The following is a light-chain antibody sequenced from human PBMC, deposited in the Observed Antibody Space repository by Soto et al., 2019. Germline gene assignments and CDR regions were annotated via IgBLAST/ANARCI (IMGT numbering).Light chain of an antibody. CDR1: QSVRNN. J-gene: IGKJ4*01. Sequence: EIVMTQSPATLSVSPGERATLSCRASQSVRNNLAWYQQKPGQAPRLLIYDASTRATGIPDRFSGSGSGTEFTLTISSLQSEDFAVYYCQQYNNWPRLTFGGGTKVEI. CDR2: DAS. CDR3: QQYNNWPRLT. V-gene: IGKV3-15*01.